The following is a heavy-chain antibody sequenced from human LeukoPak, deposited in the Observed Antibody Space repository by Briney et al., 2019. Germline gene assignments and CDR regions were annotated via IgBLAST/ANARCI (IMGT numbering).Heavy chain of an antibody. CDR1: GYTFTSYG. D-gene: IGHD3-3*01. CDR2: ISAYNGNT. Sequence: ASVKVSCKASGYTFTSYGISWVRQAPGQGLEWMGWISAYNGNTNYVQKLQGRVTMTTDTSTSTAYMELRSLRSDDTAVYYCARSRFLEWLLNYYYYGMDVWGQGTTVTVSS. V-gene: IGHV1-18*01. CDR3: ARSRFLEWLLNYYYYGMDV. J-gene: IGHJ6*02.